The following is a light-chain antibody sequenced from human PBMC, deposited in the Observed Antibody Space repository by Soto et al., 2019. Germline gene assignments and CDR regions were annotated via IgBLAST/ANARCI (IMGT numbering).Light chain of an antibody. Sequence: QSVLTQPASVSGSPGQSITISCTGTSSDIGTYDYVSWYQHHPGKAPKLMIYEVTNRPSGVSDRFSGSKSDKTASLTISGLQAEDEADYYCSSYTTTTTPVVFGGGTKLTVL. CDR2: EVT. CDR3: SSYTTTTTPVV. CDR1: SSDIGTYDY. J-gene: IGLJ2*01. V-gene: IGLV2-14*01.